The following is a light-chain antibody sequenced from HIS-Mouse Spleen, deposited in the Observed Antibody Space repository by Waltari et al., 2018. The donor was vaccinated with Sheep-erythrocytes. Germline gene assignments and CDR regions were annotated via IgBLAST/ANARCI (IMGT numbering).Light chain of an antibody. CDR2: EVS. J-gene: IGLJ2*01. CDR3: SSYAGSDNVV. V-gene: IGLV2-8*01. CDR1: SSDVGGYNY. Sequence: QSALTQPPSASGSPGQSVTISCTGTSSDVGGYNYVSWYQQHPGKAPKLMIYEVSKRTAAVPVRFSGSTSGNTASLTVSGLQAEDEADYSCSSYAGSDNVVFGGGTKLTVL.